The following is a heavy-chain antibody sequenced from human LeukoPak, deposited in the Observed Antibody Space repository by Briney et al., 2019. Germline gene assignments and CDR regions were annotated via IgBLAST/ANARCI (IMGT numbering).Heavy chain of an antibody. CDR1: GFTFSDYY. D-gene: IGHD5-24*01. CDR2: ISSSLSST. Sequence: TGGSLRLSCAASGFTFSDYYMSWIRQAPGKGLDWVSYISSSLSSTYYADSVKGRFTISRDNAKNSLYLQMNSLRAEDTAVYYRARGSGRDGYNRWGQGTLVTVSS. CDR3: ARGSGRDGYNR. V-gene: IGHV3-11*01. J-gene: IGHJ4*02.